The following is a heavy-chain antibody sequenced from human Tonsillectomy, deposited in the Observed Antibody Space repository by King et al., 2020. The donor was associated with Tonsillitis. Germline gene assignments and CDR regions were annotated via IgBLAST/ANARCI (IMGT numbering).Heavy chain of an antibody. V-gene: IGHV4-4*07. CDR2: IYSNGST. Sequence: VQLQESGPGLVKPSETLSLTCTVSGASISSNYWSWIRQPAGKGLEWIGRIYSNGSTNYNPSLRSRVTMSVDTSKKQFSLKLSSVTAADTAVYYCASGFYGSDGLYKGSFWGQGTLVTVSS. J-gene: IGHJ4*02. D-gene: IGHD3-3*01. CDR3: ASGFYGSDGLYKGSF. CDR1: GASISSNY.